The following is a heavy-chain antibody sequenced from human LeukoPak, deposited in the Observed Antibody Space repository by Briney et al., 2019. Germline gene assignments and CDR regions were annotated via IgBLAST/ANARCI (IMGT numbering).Heavy chain of an antibody. Sequence: SETLSLTCTVSGGSISSGDYYWSWIRQPPGKGLEWIGYIYYSGSIYYNPSLKSRGTISVDTSKNQFSLKLSSVTAADTAVYYCARDHVYGVPYYFDYWGQGTLVTVSS. CDR3: ARDHVYGVPYYFDY. D-gene: IGHD2/OR15-2a*01. V-gene: IGHV4-30-4*01. CDR2: IYYSGSI. CDR1: GGSISSGDYY. J-gene: IGHJ4*02.